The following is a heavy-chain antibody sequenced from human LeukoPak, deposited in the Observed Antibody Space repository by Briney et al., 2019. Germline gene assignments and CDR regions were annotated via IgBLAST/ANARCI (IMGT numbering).Heavy chain of an antibody. Sequence: PGGSLRLSCAASGFTFSDYSMNWVRQAPGKGLEWVSSITSSGTYLYYADSVKGRFTISRDNVKNSLYLQVNSLRAEDTALYYCARAPITSPFYFDYWGQGTLVTVSS. CDR1: GFTFSDYS. CDR3: ARAPITSPFYFDY. V-gene: IGHV3-21*04. CDR2: ITSSGTYL. J-gene: IGHJ4*02. D-gene: IGHD2-2*01.